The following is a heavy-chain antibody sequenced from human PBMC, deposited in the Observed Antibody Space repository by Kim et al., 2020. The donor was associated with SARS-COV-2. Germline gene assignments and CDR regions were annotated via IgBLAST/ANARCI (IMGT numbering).Heavy chain of an antibody. Sequence: KGRFTISRDNSKNALYLQMNSLRAEDTAVYYCAKEFCSSTSCYTADAFDIWGQGTMVTVSS. CDR3: AKEFCSSTSCYTADAFDI. J-gene: IGHJ3*02. D-gene: IGHD2-2*02. V-gene: IGHV3-30*02.